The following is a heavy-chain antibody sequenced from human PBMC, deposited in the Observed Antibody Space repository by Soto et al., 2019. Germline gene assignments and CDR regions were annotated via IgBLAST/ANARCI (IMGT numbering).Heavy chain of an antibody. CDR3: ARDKGFWSGYGTPNYYYGMDV. V-gene: IGHV1-2*04. CDR1: GYTFTGYY. D-gene: IGHD3-3*01. CDR2: INPNSGGT. J-gene: IGHJ6*02. Sequence: ASVKGSCKASGYTFTGYYMHWVRQAPGQGLEWMGWINPNSGGTNYAQKFQGWVTMTRDTSISTAYMELSRLRSDDTAVYYCARDKGFWSGYGTPNYYYGMDVWGQGTTVTVSS.